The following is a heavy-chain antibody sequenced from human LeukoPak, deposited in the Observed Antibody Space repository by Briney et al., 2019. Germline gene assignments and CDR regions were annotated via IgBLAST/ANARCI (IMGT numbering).Heavy chain of an antibody. D-gene: IGHD3-3*01. CDR1: GFTFSSYS. CDR3: ARTRSGFYFDY. V-gene: IGHV3-48*01. J-gene: IGHJ4*02. Sequence: GGSLTLSCAASGFTFSSYSVSWVRQAPGKGLDWVSYISTSSTSIYYADSVKGRFAISRDNAKNSLYLQLNSLRAEDTAAYYCARTRSGFYFDYWSQGTLVTVSS. CDR2: ISTSSTSI.